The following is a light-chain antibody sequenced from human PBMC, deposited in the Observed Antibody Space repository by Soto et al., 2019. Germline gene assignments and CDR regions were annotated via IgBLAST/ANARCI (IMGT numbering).Light chain of an antibody. CDR2: DVT. CDR1: SRDVGGYKY. V-gene: IGLV2-11*01. Sequence: QSALTQPRSVSGSPGQSVTISCTGTSRDVGGYKYVSWYQHHPGKAPKLLIYDVTERPSGVPDRFSGSKSGNTASLTISGLQAEDEADYSCCSYAGTFTYVFGTGTKVTVL. CDR3: CSYAGTFTYV. J-gene: IGLJ1*01.